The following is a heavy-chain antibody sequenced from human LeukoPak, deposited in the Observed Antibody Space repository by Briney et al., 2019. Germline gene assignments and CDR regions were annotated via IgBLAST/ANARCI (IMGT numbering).Heavy chain of an antibody. D-gene: IGHD2-8*01. J-gene: IGHJ3*02. Sequence: ASVKVSCKASGYTFTSYYMHWVRQAPGQGLEWMGIINPSGGSTSYAQKFQGRVTMTRDTSTSTVYMELSSLRSEDTAVYYCAREWTNGAARGAFDIWGQGTMVTVSS. CDR2: INPSGGST. CDR1: GYTFTSYY. V-gene: IGHV1-46*01. CDR3: AREWTNGAARGAFDI.